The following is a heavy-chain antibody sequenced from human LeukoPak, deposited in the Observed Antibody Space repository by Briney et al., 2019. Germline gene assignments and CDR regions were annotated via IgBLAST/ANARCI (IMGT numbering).Heavy chain of an antibody. Sequence: ASVKVSCKASGYTFTSCDINWVRQATGQGLEWMGWMNPNSGNTGYAQKFQGRVTITRNTSISTAYMELSSLRSEDTAVYYCARATRPADYGDYDFDYWGQGTLVTVSS. V-gene: IGHV1-8*03. J-gene: IGHJ4*02. CDR3: ARATRPADYGDYDFDY. CDR2: MNPNSGNT. CDR1: GYTFTSCD. D-gene: IGHD4-17*01.